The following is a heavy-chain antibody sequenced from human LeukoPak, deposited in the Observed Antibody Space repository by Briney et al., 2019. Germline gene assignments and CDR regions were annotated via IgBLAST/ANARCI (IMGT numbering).Heavy chain of an antibody. V-gene: IGHV3-30*18. D-gene: IGHD1-14*01. CDR1: AFTFSSYG. CDR2: ISNDANNK. Sequence: GGSLRLSCAASAFTFSSYGMHWFRQAPGKGLEWVAFISNDANNKYYADSVKGRFTISRDNSKNTLSLQMNSLRAEDTAVYYCAKDRHPARTDGYYFDYWGQGSLVTVSS. CDR3: AKDRHPARTDGYYFDY. J-gene: IGHJ4*02.